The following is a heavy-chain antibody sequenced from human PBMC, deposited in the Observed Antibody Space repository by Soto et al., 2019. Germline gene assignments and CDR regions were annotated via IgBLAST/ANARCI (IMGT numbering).Heavy chain of an antibody. CDR3: ARSAGLLWFGESSSHGLDV. V-gene: IGHV3-30-3*01. CDR1: GFAFSNYA. Sequence: QVQLFESGGGVVQPGRSLRLSCAASGFAFSNYAFHWVRQAPGRGLEWVAGITHDGSDEFYAGSVKGRFIVSRDNSKSQVSLQRNSLSGEDTGIYFCARSAGLLWFGESSSHGLDVWGQGTTVAVSS. J-gene: IGHJ6*01. CDR2: ITHDGSDE. D-gene: IGHD3-10*01.